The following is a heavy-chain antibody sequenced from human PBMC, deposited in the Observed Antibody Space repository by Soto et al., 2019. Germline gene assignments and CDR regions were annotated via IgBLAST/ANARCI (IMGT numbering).Heavy chain of an antibody. D-gene: IGHD1-1*01. CDR1: GGTFSSYA. CDR3: VEKTSNPYYYGMGV. J-gene: IGHJ6*02. V-gene: IGHV1-69*12. Sequence: QVQLVQSVAEVKKPGSSVKVSCKASGGTFSSYAISWVRQAPGQGLEWMGGIIPIFGIANYAQKFQGRVTITADESTHTAYIELSSLRAEDTAVYYCVEKTSNPYYYGMGVWGQGTTVTVSS. CDR2: IIPIFGIA.